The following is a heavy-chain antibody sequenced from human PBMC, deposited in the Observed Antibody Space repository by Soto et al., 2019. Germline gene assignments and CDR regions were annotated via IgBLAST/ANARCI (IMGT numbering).Heavy chain of an antibody. CDR1: TGSITTAGYS. CDR3: ASRHFYYYGLDI. Sequence: PSETLSLTCTVATGSITTAGYSWSWTRQTPGKALEWRGYDDHTRNAYPNPTLKTRVTISLDRAKNQSSLKMTPLTTADTILYYCASRHFYYYGLDIWGQGTTVTVSS. J-gene: IGHJ6*02. CDR2: DDHTRNA. V-gene: IGHV4-30-2*01.